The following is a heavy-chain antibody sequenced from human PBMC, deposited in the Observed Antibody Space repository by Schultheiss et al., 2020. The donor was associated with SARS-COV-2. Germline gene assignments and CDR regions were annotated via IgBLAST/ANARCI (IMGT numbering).Heavy chain of an antibody. J-gene: IGHJ5*02. CDR3: AREGIAARGAYNWFDP. CDR2: INHSGST. V-gene: IGHV4-30-4*08. Sequence: SQTLSLTCTVSGGSISSGDYYWSWIRQPPGKGLEWIGEINHSGSTNYNPSLKSRVTISVDTSKNQFSLKLSSVTAADTAVYYCAREGIAARGAYNWFDPWGQGTPVTVSS. CDR1: GGSISSGDYY. D-gene: IGHD6-6*01.